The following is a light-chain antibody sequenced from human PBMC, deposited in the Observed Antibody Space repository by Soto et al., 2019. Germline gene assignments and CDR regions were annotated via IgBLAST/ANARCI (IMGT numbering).Light chain of an antibody. V-gene: IGLV2-14*01. Sequence: QSALTQPASVSGSPGQSITISCTGTSSDVGRYNYVSWYQQYPGKVPKLMIYEVTNRPSGVSNRFSGSKSGNTASLTISGPQTEDEADYYCSSYTSSYTVIFGGGTKLTVL. CDR2: EVT. J-gene: IGLJ2*01. CDR1: SSDVGRYNY. CDR3: SSYTSSYTVI.